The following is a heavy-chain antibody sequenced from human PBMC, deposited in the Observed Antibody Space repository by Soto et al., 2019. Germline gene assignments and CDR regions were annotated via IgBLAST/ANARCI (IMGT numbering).Heavy chain of an antibody. D-gene: IGHD6-19*01. CDR3: ARPFSSGWYGDFDY. CDR2: ISYDASNK. J-gene: IGHJ4*02. CDR1: GFAFSSYA. V-gene: IGHV3-30-3*01. Sequence: GGSLRLSCAASGFAFSSYAMHWVRRAPGKGLEWVAVISYDASNKYYADSVKGRFTISRDNSKKTIYLQMSSLRTEDTAVYYCARPFSSGWYGDFDYWGQGTLVTVSS.